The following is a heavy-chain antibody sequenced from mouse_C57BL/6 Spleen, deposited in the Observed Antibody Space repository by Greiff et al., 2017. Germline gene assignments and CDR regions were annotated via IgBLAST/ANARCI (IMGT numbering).Heavy chain of an antibody. D-gene: IGHD2-5*01. CDR3: ARAYYSNQYYFDY. CDR1: GFTFSDYY. J-gene: IGHJ2*01. V-gene: IGHV5-12*01. CDR2: ISNGGGST. Sequence: DVMLVESGGGLVQPGGSLKLSCAASGFTFSDYYMYWVRQTPEKRLEWVAYISNGGGSTYYPDTVKGRFTISRDNAKNTLYLQMSRLKSEDTAMYYCARAYYSNQYYFDYWGQGTTLTVSS.